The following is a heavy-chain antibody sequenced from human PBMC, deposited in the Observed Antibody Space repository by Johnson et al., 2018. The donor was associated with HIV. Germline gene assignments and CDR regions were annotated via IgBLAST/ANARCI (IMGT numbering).Heavy chain of an antibody. V-gene: IGHV3-30-3*01. CDR2: ISYDGSNK. D-gene: IGHD3-22*01. CDR3: AKDSRITMIVVAAFDI. CDR1: GFTFSSYA. Sequence: VQLVESGGGVVQPGRSLRISCAASGFTFSSYAMNWVRQAPGKGLEWVAVISYDGSNKYYADPVKGRFTISRDNSKNTLYLQMNSLRADDTPVYYCAKDSRITMIVVAAFDIWGQGTMVTVSS. J-gene: IGHJ3*02.